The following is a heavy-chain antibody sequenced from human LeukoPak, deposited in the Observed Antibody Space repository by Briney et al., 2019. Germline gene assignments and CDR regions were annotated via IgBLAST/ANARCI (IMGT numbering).Heavy chain of an antibody. V-gene: IGHV3-7*01. Sequence: GGSLRLSCAASGFTLSRYWMSWARQAPGKGLEWVANMKQDGSEKNYVDSVKGRFTISRDNAENSLHLQMNSLRAEDTAVYYCARDFNYYDSSVNYFDYWGQGTLVTVSS. J-gene: IGHJ4*02. D-gene: IGHD3-22*01. CDR2: MKQDGSEK. CDR3: ARDFNYYDSSVNYFDY. CDR1: GFTLSRYW.